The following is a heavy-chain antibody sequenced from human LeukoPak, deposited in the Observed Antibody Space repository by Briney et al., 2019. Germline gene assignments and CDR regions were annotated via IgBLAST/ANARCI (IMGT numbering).Heavy chain of an antibody. CDR1: SGTISCGGYY. J-gene: IGHJ4*02. Sequence: PSETVSLKCSVSSGTISCGGYYWRWIRQHPGRDVEWIGYIYYTGSTYYNPSLNSRVTISLDTSKNQFSLKLSSVTAADTAMYYCARRIPVAGLFDYWGQGILVTVSS. CDR3: ARRIPVAGLFDY. V-gene: IGHV4-31*03. CDR2: IYYTGST. D-gene: IGHD6-19*01.